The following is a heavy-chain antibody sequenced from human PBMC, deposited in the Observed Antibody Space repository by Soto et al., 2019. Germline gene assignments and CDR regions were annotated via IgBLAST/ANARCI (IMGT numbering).Heavy chain of an antibody. CDR2: IIPIFGTA. CDR1: GGTFSSYA. Sequence: SVKVSCKASGGTFSSYAISWVRQAPGQGLERMGGIIPIFGTANYAQKFQGRVTITADESTSTAYMELSSLRSEDTAVYYCARGGEGCSSTSCFPVNNWFDPWGQGTLVTVSS. D-gene: IGHD2-2*01. J-gene: IGHJ5*02. V-gene: IGHV1-69*13. CDR3: ARGGEGCSSTSCFPVNNWFDP.